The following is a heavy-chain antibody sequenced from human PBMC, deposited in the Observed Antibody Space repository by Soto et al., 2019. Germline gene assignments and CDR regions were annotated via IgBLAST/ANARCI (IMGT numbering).Heavy chain of an antibody. D-gene: IGHD6-25*01. CDR3: GRGRRAAGSFVV. CDR1: GGSISSYY. J-gene: IGHJ3*01. V-gene: IGHV4-59*01. Sequence: SETLSLTCTVSGGSISSYYWSWIRQPPGKGLEWIGYIYYSGSTNYNPSLKSRVTISVDTSKNQISLKLSSVTAADTAVYYCGRGRRAAGSFVVWDQGTMVTVSS. CDR2: IYYSGST.